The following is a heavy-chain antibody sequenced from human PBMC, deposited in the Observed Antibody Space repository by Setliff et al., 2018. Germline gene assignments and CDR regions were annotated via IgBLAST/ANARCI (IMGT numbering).Heavy chain of an antibody. D-gene: IGHD5-12*01. CDR3: ARDSGYVRLLSESDI. Sequence: GASVKVSCKASGYTFTGYYMHWVRQAPGQGLEWMGWINPNSGGTNYAQKFQGRVTMTRDTSISTAYMELSRLRSDDTAVYYCARDSGYVRLLSESDIWGQGTMVTVSS. V-gene: IGHV1-2*02. J-gene: IGHJ3*02. CDR2: INPNSGGT. CDR1: GYTFTGYY.